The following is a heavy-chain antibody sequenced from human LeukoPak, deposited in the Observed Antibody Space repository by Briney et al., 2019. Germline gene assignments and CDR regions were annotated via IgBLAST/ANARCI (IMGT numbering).Heavy chain of an antibody. Sequence: PGRSLRLSCAASGFTFQHCAIHWVRQVPGKGLEWVSGINWNSAKIGYADSVKGRFTISRDNAKNSVSLQMNCLRGEDTALYYCAKDKSAFYNGYDWDLDIWGQGTLVTVSS. CDR1: GFTFQHCA. D-gene: IGHD5-12*01. CDR3: AKDKSAFYNGYDWDLDI. J-gene: IGHJ4*02. V-gene: IGHV3-9*01. CDR2: INWNSAKI.